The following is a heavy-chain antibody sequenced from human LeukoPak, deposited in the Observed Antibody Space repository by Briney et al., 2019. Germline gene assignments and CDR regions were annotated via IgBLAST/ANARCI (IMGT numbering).Heavy chain of an antibody. CDR2: ISSSSSYI. CDR3: ARDSAPLAAFDI. CDR1: GFTFSSYS. V-gene: IGHV3-21*01. Sequence: AGGSLRLSCAASGFTFSSYSMNWVRQAPGKGLEWVSSISSSSSYIYYADSVKGRFTISRDNAKNSLYLQMNSLRAEDTAVYYCARDSAPLAAFDIWGQGTMVTVSS. D-gene: IGHD6-13*01. J-gene: IGHJ3*02.